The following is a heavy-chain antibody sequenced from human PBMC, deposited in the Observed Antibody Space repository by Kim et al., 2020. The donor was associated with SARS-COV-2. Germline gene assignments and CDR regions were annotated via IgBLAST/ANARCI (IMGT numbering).Heavy chain of an antibody. CDR1: GGSFSGYY. J-gene: IGHJ6*03. V-gene: IGHV4-34*01. D-gene: IGHD6-13*01. CDR3: AGLSTGYSSSWSVFYYYYMDV. Sequence: SETLSLTCAVYGGSFSGYYWSWIRQPPGKGLEWIGEINHSGSTNYNPSLKSRVTISVDTSKNQFSLKLSSVTAADTAVYYCAGLSTGYSSSWSVFYYYYMDVWDKGTAVTVSS. CDR2: INHSGST.